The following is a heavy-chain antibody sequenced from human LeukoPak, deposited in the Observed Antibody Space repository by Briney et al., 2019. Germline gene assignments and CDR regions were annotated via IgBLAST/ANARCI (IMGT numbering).Heavy chain of an antibody. CDR3: ARGNYYDSSGYFWFDP. D-gene: IGHD3-22*01. Sequence: LVKVSCKASGGTFSSYTISWVRQAPGQGLEWMGRIIPILGIANYAQKFQGRVTITADKSTSTAYMELSSLRSEDTAVYYCARGNYYDSSGYFWFDPWGQGTLVTVSS. CDR1: GGTFSSYT. J-gene: IGHJ5*02. CDR2: IIPILGIA. V-gene: IGHV1-69*02.